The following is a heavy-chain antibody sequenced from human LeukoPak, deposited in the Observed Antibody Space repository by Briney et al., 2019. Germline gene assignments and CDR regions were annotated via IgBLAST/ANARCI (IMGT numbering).Heavy chain of an antibody. V-gene: IGHV3-30-3*01. CDR2: ISHDGNNK. D-gene: IGHD3-3*01. J-gene: IGHJ4*02. Sequence: GGSLRLSCAASGFSFSSYAMHWVRQAPGKGLEWVAVISHDGNNKYYADSVKGRFTSSRDNSKNTLYLQMNSLRPEDTAVYYCARDQGWDDFWKGFDYWGQGTLVTVSS. CDR3: ARDQGWDDFWKGFDY. CDR1: GFSFSSYA.